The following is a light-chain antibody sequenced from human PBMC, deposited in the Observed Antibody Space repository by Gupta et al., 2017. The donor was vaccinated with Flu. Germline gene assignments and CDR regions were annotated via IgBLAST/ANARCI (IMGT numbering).Light chain of an antibody. J-gene: IGLJ2*01. CDR2: EVT. Sequence: QSALTQPPSASGSPGQSVTISCTGTSSDVAGYNYVSWYQQHPGKAPKLMIYEVTKRPSAVPDRFSGTKSGNTASLTVSGLQAEDEADYYCTSYAGSNNLIFGGGTKLTVL. CDR1: SSDVAGYNY. V-gene: IGLV2-8*01. CDR3: TSYAGSNNLI.